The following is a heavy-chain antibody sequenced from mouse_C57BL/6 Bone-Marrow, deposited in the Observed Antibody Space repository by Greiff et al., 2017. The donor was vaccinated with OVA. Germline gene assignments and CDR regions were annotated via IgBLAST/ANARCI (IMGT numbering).Heavy chain of an antibody. V-gene: IGHV1-82*01. CDR2: IYPGDGDT. Sequence: QVQLKQSGPELVKPGASVKISCKASGYAFSSSWMNWVKQRPGKGLEWIGRIYPGDGDTNYNGKFKGKATLTADKSSSTAYMQLSSLTSEDSAVYFCARPYSNQYYAMDYWGQGTSVTVSS. J-gene: IGHJ4*01. D-gene: IGHD2-5*01. CDR1: GYAFSSSW. CDR3: ARPYSNQYYAMDY.